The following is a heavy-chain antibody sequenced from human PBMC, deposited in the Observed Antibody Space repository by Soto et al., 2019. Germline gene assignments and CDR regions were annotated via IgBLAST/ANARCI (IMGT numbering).Heavy chain of an antibody. D-gene: IGHD6-19*01. J-gene: IGHJ6*02. V-gene: IGHV1-2*04. CDR1: GYIFTGYY. Sequence: VQLVQSGTEVKKPGASVKVSCKASGYIFTGYYIHWVRQAPGQGLEWMGWINPNTGGTNYAQKFQGWVTMTRDTYISTAYMDLSRLKSDDTATYYCARGGSQRHYYHDMDVWGQGTTVTVS. CDR2: INPNTGGT. CDR3: ARGGSQRHYYHDMDV.